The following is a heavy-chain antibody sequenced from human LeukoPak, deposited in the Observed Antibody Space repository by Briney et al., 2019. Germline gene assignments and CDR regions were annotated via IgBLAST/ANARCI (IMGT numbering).Heavy chain of an antibody. J-gene: IGHJ1*01. CDR1: GFTFSSYW. CDR2: INTDGSST. V-gene: IGHV3-74*01. D-gene: IGHD4-23*01. Sequence: GSLRLSRAASGFTFSSYWMHWVRQAPGKGLVWVSGINTDGSSTNYADSVKGRFTISRDNAKNTLYLQMNSLRAEDMAVYYCYGGNAEQWGQGTLVTVSS. CDR3: YGGNAEQ.